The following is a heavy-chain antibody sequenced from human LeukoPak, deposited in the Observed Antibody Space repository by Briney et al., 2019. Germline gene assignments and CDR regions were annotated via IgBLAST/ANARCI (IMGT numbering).Heavy chain of an antibody. V-gene: IGHV4-30-4*01. Sequence: RTSQALSLTCTVSGGSISSGDYYWSWIRQPPGKGLEWIGYIYYSGSTYYNPSLKSRVTISVDTSKNQFSLKLSSVTAADTAVYYCARVHCSSTSCYYYYGMDVWGQGTTVTVSS. D-gene: IGHD2-2*01. CDR1: GGSISSGDYY. J-gene: IGHJ6*02. CDR3: ARVHCSSTSCYYYYGMDV. CDR2: IYYSGST.